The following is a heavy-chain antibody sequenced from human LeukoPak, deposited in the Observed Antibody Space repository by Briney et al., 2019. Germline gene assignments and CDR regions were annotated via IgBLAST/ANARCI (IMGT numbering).Heavy chain of an antibody. V-gene: IGHV3-30-3*01. J-gene: IGHJ4*02. CDR2: ISYDGSNK. CDR3: ARGSGSYFDY. D-gene: IGHD1-26*01. CDR1: GFTFSSYA. Sequence: GGSLRLSCAASGFTFSSYAMHWVRQAPGKGLEWVAVISYDGSNKYYADSVKGRFTISRDNSKNTLYLQMNSLRAEDTAVYYCARGSGSYFDYWGQGTLVTVSS.